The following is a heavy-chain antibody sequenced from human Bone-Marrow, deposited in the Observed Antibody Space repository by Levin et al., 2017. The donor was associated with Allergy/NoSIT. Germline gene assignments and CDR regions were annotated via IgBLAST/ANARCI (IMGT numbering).Heavy chain of an antibody. CDR2: INPSGGST. CDR1: GYTFTRYF. J-gene: IGHJ4*01. CDR3: ARARGPTITTSFDF. Sequence: VASVKVSCKASGYTFTRYFMHWVRQAPGQGLVWMGIINPSGGSTDYAQNFQGRVTMTSDTSTSTVYMDLSSLRSDDTAVYYCARARGPTITTSFDFWGHGTLITVSS. D-gene: IGHD5-12*01. V-gene: IGHV1-46*01.